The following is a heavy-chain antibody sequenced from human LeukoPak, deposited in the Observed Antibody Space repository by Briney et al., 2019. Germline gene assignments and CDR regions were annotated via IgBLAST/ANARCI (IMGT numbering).Heavy chain of an antibody. D-gene: IGHD5-18*01. Sequence: GGSLRLSCAASGFTFSSYWMSWVRQAPGKGLEWVASIKQDGSEKYYVDSVKGRFTISRDNAKDSLYLQMNSLRAEDMAVYYCARVGGRYSPIGYWGQGTLVTVSS. J-gene: IGHJ4*02. CDR2: IKQDGSEK. CDR1: GFTFSSYW. CDR3: ARVGGRYSPIGY. V-gene: IGHV3-7*01.